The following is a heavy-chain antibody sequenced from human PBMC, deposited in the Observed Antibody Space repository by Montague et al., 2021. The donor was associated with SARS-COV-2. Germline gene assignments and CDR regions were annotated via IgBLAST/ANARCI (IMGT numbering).Heavy chain of an antibody. CDR2: LNYGGSA. J-gene: IGHJ3*01. CDR3: ARPGGFSGKALDAFDV. CDR1: GASVSGSSYY. Sequence: SETLSLTCTVSGASVSGSSYYWGWIRQPPGKGLEWIGSLNYGGSAYYXXXLMSRVTISVDTSKNQFSLRLESVTAADTAVYYCARPGGFSGKALDAFDVWGQGTVVTGSS. D-gene: IGHD6-19*01. V-gene: IGHV4-39*01.